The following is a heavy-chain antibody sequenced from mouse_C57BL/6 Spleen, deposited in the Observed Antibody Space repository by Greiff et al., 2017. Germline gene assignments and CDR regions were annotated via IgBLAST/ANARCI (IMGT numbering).Heavy chain of an antibody. V-gene: IGHV6-3*01. CDR1: GFTFSNYW. Sequence: DVMLVESGGGLVQPGGSMKLSCVASGFTFSNYWMNWVRQSPEKGLEWVAQISLNSNNYATHYTGSVKVTLNISRDESKSNVYLQMNNLRAEDSGINYCTDLATDLDYWGQGTTVTVSS. D-gene: IGHD1-2*01. CDR3: TDLATDLDY. J-gene: IGHJ2*01. CDR2: ISLNSNNYAT.